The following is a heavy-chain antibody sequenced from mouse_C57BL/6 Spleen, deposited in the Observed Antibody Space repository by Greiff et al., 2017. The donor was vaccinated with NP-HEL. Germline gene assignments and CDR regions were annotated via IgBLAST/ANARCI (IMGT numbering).Heavy chain of an antibody. CDR1: GYTFTSYW. V-gene: IGHV1-59*01. Sequence: QVQLQQSGAELVRPGTSVKLSCKASGYTFTSYWMHWVKQRPGQGLEWIGVIDPSDSYTNYNQKFKGKATLTVDTSSSTAYRQLSSLTSEDSAVYYCARGVGRENYWGQGTTLTVSS. D-gene: IGHD1-1*01. CDR3: ARGVGRENY. J-gene: IGHJ2*01. CDR2: IDPSDSYT.